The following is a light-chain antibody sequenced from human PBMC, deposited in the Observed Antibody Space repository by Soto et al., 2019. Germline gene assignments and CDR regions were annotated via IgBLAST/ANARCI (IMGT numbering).Light chain of an antibody. Sequence: EIVLTQSPDTLSLSPGERATLSCRASQTVSDNLAWYQQKPGQSPRLLIYGASTRATDIPVRFSGSGSGTEFTLTISSLQSEDFAVYYCQQYNIWPPLYTFGQGTKL. CDR3: QQYNIWPPLYT. CDR2: GAS. V-gene: IGKV3-15*01. CDR1: QTVSDN. J-gene: IGKJ2*01.